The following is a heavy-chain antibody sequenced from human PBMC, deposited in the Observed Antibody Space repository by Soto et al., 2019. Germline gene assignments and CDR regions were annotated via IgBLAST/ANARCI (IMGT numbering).Heavy chain of an antibody. CDR3: TQDGGSRDWLTVN. D-gene: IGHD3-9*01. CDR2: ITGGGDNT. J-gene: IGHJ4*02. Sequence: EVQLLESGGDLVQPGGSLRLSCAASGFTFTSYAMSWIRQAPGKGLEWVSAITGGGDNTYYADSVKGRYTISRDNSKNPLYLQMSSLRSEHTAFYYCTQDGGSRDWLTVNWGQGTLVTVSS. CDR1: GFTFTSYA. V-gene: IGHV3-23*01.